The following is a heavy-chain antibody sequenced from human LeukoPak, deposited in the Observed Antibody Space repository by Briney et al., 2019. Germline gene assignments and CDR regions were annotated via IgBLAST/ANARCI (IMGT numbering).Heavy chain of an antibody. CDR1: GFTFSNAW. V-gene: IGHV3-15*01. CDR2: IKSKTEGGTT. J-gene: IGHJ4*02. CDR3: TTVGWYDFWSGYYFDR. Sequence: GGSLRLSCAASGFTFSNAWMSWVRQAPGKGLEWVGRIKSKTEGGTTDYAAPVKGRFTISRDDSKNTLYLQMNSLKTEDTAVYYCTTVGWYDFWSGYYFDRWGQGTLVTVSS. D-gene: IGHD3-3*01.